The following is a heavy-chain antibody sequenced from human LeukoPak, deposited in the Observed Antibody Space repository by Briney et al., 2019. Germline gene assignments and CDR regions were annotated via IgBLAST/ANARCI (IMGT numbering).Heavy chain of an antibody. J-gene: IGHJ4*02. CDR1: GGVFTTYA. CDR3: TIIPNVILFTHYFEY. Sequence: ASVKVSCKASGGVFTTYAISWVRQAPGQGLEWMGSIIPFLGTTNYAQKFQGRVTITADEPTRTAYMELTYVRSDDTAVYYCTIIPNVILFTHYFEYWGQGTLVTVSS. V-gene: IGHV1-69*11. D-gene: IGHD2-21*01. CDR2: IIPFLGTT.